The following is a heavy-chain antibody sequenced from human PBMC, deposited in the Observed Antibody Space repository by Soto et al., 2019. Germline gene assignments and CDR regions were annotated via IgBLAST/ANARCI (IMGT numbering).Heavy chain of an antibody. D-gene: IGHD1-26*01. CDR1: GFTFSSYA. J-gene: IGHJ6*02. V-gene: IGHV3-30-3*01. CDR3: ARGATESGYYYYYLCMDV. Sequence: PGGSLRLSCAASGFTFSSYAMHWVRQAPGKGLEWVAVISYDGSNKYYADSVKGRFTISRDNSKNTLYLQMNSLRAEDTAVYYCARGATESGYYYYYLCMDVWGQGTTVTVSS. CDR2: ISYDGSNK.